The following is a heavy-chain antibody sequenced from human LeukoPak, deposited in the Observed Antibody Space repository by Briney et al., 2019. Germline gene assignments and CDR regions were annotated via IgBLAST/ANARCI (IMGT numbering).Heavy chain of an antibody. CDR2: INSDGSST. Sequence: GGSLRLSCAASGFTFSSYWMHWVRQAPGKRVVWGSRINSDGSSTSSADSVKGGFTISKDNANNKLYLQMNSLRAEDTAVYYCARGHYDIWTGYPAFDYWGQGTLVTVSS. D-gene: IGHD3-9*01. V-gene: IGHV3-74*01. CDR3: ARGHYDIWTGYPAFDY. J-gene: IGHJ4*02. CDR1: GFTFSSYW.